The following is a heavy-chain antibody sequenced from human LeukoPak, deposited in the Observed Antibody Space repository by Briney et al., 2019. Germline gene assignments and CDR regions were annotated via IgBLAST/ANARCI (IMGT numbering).Heavy chain of an antibody. CDR1: GGTFNSYT. V-gene: IGHV1-69*05. J-gene: IGHJ6*03. CDR2: IIPIFRTT. D-gene: IGHD2-2*01. Sequence: SVKVSCKASGGTFNSYTINWVRQAPGPGLEWMGRIIPIFRTTNYAQKFQARVTITTDESTSTAYMELRSLISEDTAVYYCAXGPAAATGSXYXXYXXVWGKGT. CDR3: AXGPAAATGSXYXXYXXV.